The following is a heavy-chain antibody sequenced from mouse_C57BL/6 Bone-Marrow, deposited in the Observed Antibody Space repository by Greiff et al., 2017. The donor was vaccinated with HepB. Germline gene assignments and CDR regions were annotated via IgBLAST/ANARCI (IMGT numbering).Heavy chain of an antibody. J-gene: IGHJ2*01. Sequence: QVQLQQSGPELVKPGASVKISCKASGYAFSSSWMNWVKQRPGKGLEWIGRIYPGDGDTNYNGKFKGKATLTADKSSSTAYMQLSSLTSEDSAVYFCADYYGSSSFGYWGQGTTLTVSS. D-gene: IGHD1-1*01. CDR3: ADYYGSSSFGY. V-gene: IGHV1-82*01. CDR2: IYPGDGDT. CDR1: GYAFSSSW.